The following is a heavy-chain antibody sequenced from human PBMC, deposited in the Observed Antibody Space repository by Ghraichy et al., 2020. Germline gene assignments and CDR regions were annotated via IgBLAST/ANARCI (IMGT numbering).Heavy chain of an antibody. V-gene: IGHV4-61*01. D-gene: IGHD2-8*01. Sequence: SETLSLTCSVSSGSVSSGSYFWSWIRQPPGKGLEWIGHIYYRGRTDSNPSLKSRLTISVDTSKNQFSLKLTSVTTADTAVYYCARATNPNYYSYYAMHVWGQGTTVTVSS. CDR3: ARATNPNYYSYYAMHV. J-gene: IGHJ6*02. CDR1: SGSVSSGSYF. CDR2: IYYRGRT.